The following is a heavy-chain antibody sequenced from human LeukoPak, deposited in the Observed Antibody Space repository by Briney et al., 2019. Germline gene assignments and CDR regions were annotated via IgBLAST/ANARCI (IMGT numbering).Heavy chain of an antibody. D-gene: IGHD5-18*01. CDR3: AGDGGKSYEIDY. CDR2: ISNDITTT. V-gene: IGHV3-48*01. Sequence: GGSLRLSCVVSGFPFTNNPMNWVRQAPGKGLEWVSYISNDITTTYYAESVKGRFTISRDNAKNSLYLQMNSLRVEDTAVYYCAGDGGKSYEIDYWGQGTLVTVSS. CDR1: GFPFTNNP. J-gene: IGHJ4*02.